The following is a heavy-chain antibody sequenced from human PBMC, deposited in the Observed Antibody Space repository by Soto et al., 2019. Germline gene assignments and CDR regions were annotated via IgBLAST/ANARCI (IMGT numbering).Heavy chain of an antibody. V-gene: IGHV4-30-4*01. CDR1: GGSITSDDYY. J-gene: IGHJ4*02. D-gene: IGHD2-21*02. CDR3: ASANCGGDCSYRHDPYYFES. Sequence: QVQLQESGPGLVKPSQSLSLTCTVSGGSITSDDYYWSWIRQPPGRGLEWIGYMFYSGSTHYNPSLKSQFIISLDTSKKQVSLKLSSVTAADTAVYYCASANCGGDCSYRHDPYYFESWGQGTLVTVSS. CDR2: MFYSGST.